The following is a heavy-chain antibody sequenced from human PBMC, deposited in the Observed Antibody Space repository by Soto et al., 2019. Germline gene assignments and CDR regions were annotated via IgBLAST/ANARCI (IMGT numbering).Heavy chain of an antibody. J-gene: IGHJ4*02. D-gene: IGHD3-22*01. CDR1: GFTFSSYA. V-gene: IGHV3-30-3*01. CDR3: ARMQGEVVVISGPPTTDY. Sequence: QVQLVESGGGVVQPGRSLRLSCAASGFTFSSYAMHWVRQAPGKGLEWVAVISYDGSNKYYADSVKGRFTISRDNSKNTLYLQMNSLRAEDTAVYYCARMQGEVVVISGPPTTDYWAREPWSPSPQ. CDR2: ISYDGSNK.